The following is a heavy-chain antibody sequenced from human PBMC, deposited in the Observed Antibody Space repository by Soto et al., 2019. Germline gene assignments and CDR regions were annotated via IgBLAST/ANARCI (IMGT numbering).Heavy chain of an antibody. CDR2: TSYDGSNK. V-gene: IGHV3-30*18. J-gene: IGHJ6*02. D-gene: IGHD6-13*01. CDR3: AKADNSSTYFYNYAMDV. Sequence: GSLSLSCAASGFTFRNYGMHWVRQAPGKGLEWVAVTSYDGSNKYYADSVKGRFTISRDNSKDTVFLQMNSLRVEDTALYYCAKADNSSTYFYNYAMDVWGQGTTVTVSS. CDR1: GFTFRNYG.